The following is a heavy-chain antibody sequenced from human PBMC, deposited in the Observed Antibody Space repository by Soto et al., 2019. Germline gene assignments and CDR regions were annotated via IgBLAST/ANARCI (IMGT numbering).Heavy chain of an antibody. CDR3: AAGRLPAGYYYYYYGMDV. CDR2: IVVGSGNT. J-gene: IGHJ6*02. D-gene: IGHD2-2*01. V-gene: IGHV1-58*02. Sequence: ASVKVSCKASGFTFTSSAMQWVRQARGQRLEWIGWIVVGSGNTNYAQKFQERVTITRDMSTSTAYMELSSLRSEDTAVYYCAAGRLPAGYYYYYYGMDVWGQGTTVTVSS. CDR1: GFTFTSSA.